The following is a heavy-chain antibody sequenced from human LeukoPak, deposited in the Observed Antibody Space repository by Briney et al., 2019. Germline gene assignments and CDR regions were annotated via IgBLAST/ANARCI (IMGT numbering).Heavy chain of an antibody. Sequence: GASVKVSCKTSGYTVIRHWMHWVRQAPGQGLEWMGIINPKDGATDFAQRFQGRVTMTTDTSTSTVYMELSSLRSEDTVVYYCARDHSNEMCGGDCFASWFDPWGQGTLVTVSS. V-gene: IGHV1-46*01. CDR2: INPKDGAT. CDR1: GYTVIRHW. CDR3: ARDHSNEMCGGDCFASWFDP. J-gene: IGHJ5*02. D-gene: IGHD2-21*02.